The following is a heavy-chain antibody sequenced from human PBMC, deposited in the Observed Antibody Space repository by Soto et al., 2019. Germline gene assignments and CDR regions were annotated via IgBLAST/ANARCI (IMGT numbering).Heavy chain of an antibody. CDR2: IYYSGST. CDR1: GGSISSGDYY. D-gene: IGHD3-3*01. V-gene: IGHV4-31*03. J-gene: IGHJ5*02. Sequence: QVQRQESGPGLVKPSQTLSLTCTVSGGSISSGDYYWSWIRQHPGKGLEWIGYIYYSGSTYYNPSLTRRVTISVDTSKNQFSLKLSSVTAADTAVYYCARWWSGSRQGFDPWGQGTLVTVSS. CDR3: ARWWSGSRQGFDP.